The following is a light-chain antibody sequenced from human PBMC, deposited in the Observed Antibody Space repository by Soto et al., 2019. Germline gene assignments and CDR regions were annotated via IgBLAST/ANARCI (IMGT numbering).Light chain of an antibody. J-gene: IGKJ2*01. Sequence: EIVLTQSPGTLSLSPGDRATLSCRASQSVSSSDFAWYQQKAAQAPRLLIYGASSRATGIPDRFSGSGSGTDFTLTISRLEPEDFAVYYCKQYGSSTLYTFGQGTKLEI. CDR1: QSVSSSD. CDR2: GAS. CDR3: KQYGSSTLYT. V-gene: IGKV3-20*01.